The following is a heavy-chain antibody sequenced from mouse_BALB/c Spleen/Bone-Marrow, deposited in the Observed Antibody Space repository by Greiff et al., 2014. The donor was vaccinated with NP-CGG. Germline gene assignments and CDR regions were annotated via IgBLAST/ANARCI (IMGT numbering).Heavy chain of an antibody. V-gene: IGHV3-1*02. Sequence: VQLQQSGPDLVKPSQSLSLTCTVTGYSITSGYSWHWIRQFPGNKLEWMGYVHYSGSTNYNPSLKSRISITRDTSKNKFFLQLNSVTTEDTATYYCARDQGYYAMDYWGQGTSVTVSS. CDR3: ARDQGYYAMDY. J-gene: IGHJ4*01. CDR1: GYSITSGYS. CDR2: VHYSGST.